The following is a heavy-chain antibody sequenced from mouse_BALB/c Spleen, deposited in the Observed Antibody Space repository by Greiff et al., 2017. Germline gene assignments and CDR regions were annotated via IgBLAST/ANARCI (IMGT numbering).Heavy chain of an antibody. J-gene: IGHJ1*01. V-gene: IGHV1-69*01. CDR1: GYTFTDYW. CDR2: IDTSDSYT. CDR3: ARSKTTVGYFDV. D-gene: IGHD1-1*01. Sequence: QVQLQQPGAELVMPGASVKMSCKASGYTFTDYWMHWVKQRPGQGLEWIGAIDTSDSYTSYNQKFKGKATLTVDESSSTAYMQLSSLTSEDSAVYYCARSKTTVGYFDVWGEGTTVTVSS.